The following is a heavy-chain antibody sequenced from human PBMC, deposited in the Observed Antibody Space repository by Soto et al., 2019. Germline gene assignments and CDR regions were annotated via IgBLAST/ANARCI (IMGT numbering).Heavy chain of an antibody. V-gene: IGHV1-3*01. D-gene: IGHD6-6*01. CDR2: INAGNGNT. CDR1: GYTFASYA. Sequence: ASVKVSCKASGYTFASYAMHWVRQAPGQGLEWMGWINAGNGNTKYSQKFRGRVTITGDTSASTAYMELSSLRSEDTAVYYCARDELVRYYYYAMDVWGQGTTVTVSS. CDR3: ARDELVRYYYYAMDV. J-gene: IGHJ6*02.